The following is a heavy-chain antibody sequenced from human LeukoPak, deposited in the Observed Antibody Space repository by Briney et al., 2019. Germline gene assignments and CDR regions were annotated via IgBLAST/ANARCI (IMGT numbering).Heavy chain of an antibody. J-gene: IGHJ4*02. D-gene: IGHD2-2*01. V-gene: IGHV4-4*02. CDR3: ARGVVPAAMDFDY. Sequence: SETLSLTCAVSGGSMSSSNWWSWVRQPPGKGLEWIGEIYHSGSTNYNPSLKSRVTISVDKSKNQFSLKLSSVTAADTAVYYCARGVVPAAMDFDYWGQGTLVTVSS. CDR1: GGSMSSSNW. CDR2: IYHSGST.